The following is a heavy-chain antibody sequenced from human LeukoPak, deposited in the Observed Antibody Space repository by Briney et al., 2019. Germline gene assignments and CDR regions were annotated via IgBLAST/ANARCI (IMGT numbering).Heavy chain of an antibody. J-gene: IGHJ3*02. CDR1: GFTFSSYA. V-gene: IGHV3-23*01. D-gene: IGHD6-19*01. Sequence: GGSLRLSCAASGFTFSSYAMSWVRQAPGKGLEWVSVISGSGGSTYYADSVKGRFTISRDNSKNTLYLQMNSLRAEDTAVYYCAKESGAQWLVSEVGAFDIWGQGTMVTVSS. CDR3: AKESGAQWLVSEVGAFDI. CDR2: ISGSGGST.